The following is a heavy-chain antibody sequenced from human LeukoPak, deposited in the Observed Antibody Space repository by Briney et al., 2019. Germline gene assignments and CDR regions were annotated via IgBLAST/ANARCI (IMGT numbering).Heavy chain of an antibody. J-gene: IGHJ3*02. CDR1: GGSISSGSYY. CDR2: IYYSGST. CDR3: AGSIVGATTRAAFDI. V-gene: IGHV4-61*01. D-gene: IGHD1-26*01. Sequence: SQTLSLTCTVSGGSISSGSYYWSWIRQPPGKGLEWIGYIYYSGSTNYNPSLKSRVAISVDTSKNQFSLKLSSVTAADTAVYYCAGSIVGATTRAAFDIWGQGTMVTVSS.